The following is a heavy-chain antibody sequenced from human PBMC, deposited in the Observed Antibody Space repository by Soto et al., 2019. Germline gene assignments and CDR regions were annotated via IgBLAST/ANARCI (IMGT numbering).Heavy chain of an antibody. CDR1: GYTFPSST. V-gene: IGHV1-18*01. D-gene: IGHD4-17*01. J-gene: IGHJ4*02. Sequence: QVQLVQSGAEVKKPGASVKVSCKASGYTFPSSTISWVRQAPGQGLEWMGWISAYNGNTKYAQKLQGRVTMTTDTSTSTGYMELRDLRSDDTAMYFCAIANYGDNDYWGQGTRVTVSS. CDR3: AIANYGDNDY. CDR2: ISAYNGNT.